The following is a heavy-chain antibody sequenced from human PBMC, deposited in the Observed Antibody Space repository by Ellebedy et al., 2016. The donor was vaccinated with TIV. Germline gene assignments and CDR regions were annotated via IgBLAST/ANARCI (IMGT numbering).Heavy chain of an antibody. CDR1: GPTFSTYA. V-gene: IGHV3-23*01. D-gene: IGHD6-19*01. Sequence: PGGSLRLSCAASGPTFSTYAMSWVRQAPGKGLDWVSSVSGTSVNIHHAASVKGRFTIARDNAKNTLYLQMNSLRVDNTSVYYCAKESREPMYNSVVYSFDHWGQGTLVTVSS. CDR3: AKESREPMYNSVVYSFDH. CDR2: VSGTSVNI. J-gene: IGHJ4*02.